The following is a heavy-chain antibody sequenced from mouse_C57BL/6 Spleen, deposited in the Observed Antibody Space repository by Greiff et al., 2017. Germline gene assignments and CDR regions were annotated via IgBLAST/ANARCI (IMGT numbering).Heavy chain of an antibody. CDR2: IRNKANGYTT. CDR3: ARYPTGTACDY. Sequence: EVMLVESGGGLVQPGGSLSLSCAASGFTFTDYYMSWVRQPPGKALEWLGFIRNKANGYTTEYSASVKGRFTISRDNSQSILYRQMNALRAEDSATYYCARYPTGTACDYWGQGTTLTVSS. V-gene: IGHV7-3*01. CDR1: GFTFTDYY. D-gene: IGHD4-1*02. J-gene: IGHJ2*01.